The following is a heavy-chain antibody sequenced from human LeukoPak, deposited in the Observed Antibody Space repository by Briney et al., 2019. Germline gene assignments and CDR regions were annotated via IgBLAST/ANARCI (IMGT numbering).Heavy chain of an antibody. V-gene: IGHV3-30*18. CDR3: AKTLAPVVVVAAIDY. Sequence: GGSLRLSCAASGFTFSSYGMHWVRQAPGKGLERVAVISYDGSNKYYADSVKGRFTISRDNSKNTLYLQMNSLRAEDTAVYYCAKTLAPVVVVAAIDYWGQGTLVTVSS. J-gene: IGHJ4*02. CDR1: GFTFSSYG. CDR2: ISYDGSNK. D-gene: IGHD2-15*01.